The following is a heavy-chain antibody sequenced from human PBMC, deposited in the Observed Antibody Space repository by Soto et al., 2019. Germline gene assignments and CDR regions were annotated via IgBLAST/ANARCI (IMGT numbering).Heavy chain of an antibody. V-gene: IGHV4-34*01. CDR1: GETFSDYY. J-gene: IGHJ4*02. CDR2: IDRSGSA. Sequence: SETLSLTCAVYGETFSDYYWTWIRQPPGEGLEWIGEIDRSGSANYSPSLKSRVTLSVDTSKNQFSLKLTSVTATDTALYYCARAAIQGHQLEGQPPSSQTLDYWGQGTLATVSS. CDR3: ARAAIQGHQLEGQPPSSQTLDY. D-gene: IGHD1-1*01.